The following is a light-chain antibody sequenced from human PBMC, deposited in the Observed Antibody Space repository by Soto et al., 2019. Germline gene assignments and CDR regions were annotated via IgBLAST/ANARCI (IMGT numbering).Light chain of an antibody. CDR3: QAWDRGSAHV. CDR1: KLGDKY. V-gene: IGLV3-1*01. CDR2: QDI. J-gene: IGLJ1*01. Sequence: SYELTQPPSVSVSPGQTASITCSGDKLGDKYASWYQQKPGQAPVLVIYQDIKRPSGIPERFSGSNSGNTATLTISGTQAMDEADYYCQAWDRGSAHVFGTGTKRTVL.